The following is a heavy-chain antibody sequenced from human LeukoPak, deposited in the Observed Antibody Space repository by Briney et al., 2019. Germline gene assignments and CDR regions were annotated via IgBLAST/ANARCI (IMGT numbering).Heavy chain of an antibody. CDR2: ILGSGGRT. Sequence: GGSLRLSCAASGFTFSSYAMSWVRQAPGKGLEWVSAILGSGGRTYYADSVKGRFTISRDNSKNTLYLQMNSLSAEDTAVYYCAKGIHGSLLRSLEFDYWGQGTLVTVSS. V-gene: IGHV3-23*01. J-gene: IGHJ4*02. CDR1: GFTFSSYA. CDR3: AKGIHGSLLRSLEFDY. D-gene: IGHD3-3*01.